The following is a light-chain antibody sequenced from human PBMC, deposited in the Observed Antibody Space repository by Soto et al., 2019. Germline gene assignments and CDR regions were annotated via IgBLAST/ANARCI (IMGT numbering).Light chain of an antibody. Sequence: HSVLTQPPSASGTPGQRFTISCSGSSSNIGSNTVNWYQQLPGTAPKLLIYTNNQRPSGVPDRFSGSKSGTSASLAISGLQSEDEADYYCAAWDDSLNGYVFGTGTKVTV. CDR2: TNN. CDR3: AAWDDSLNGYV. V-gene: IGLV1-44*01. CDR1: SSNIGSNT. J-gene: IGLJ1*01.